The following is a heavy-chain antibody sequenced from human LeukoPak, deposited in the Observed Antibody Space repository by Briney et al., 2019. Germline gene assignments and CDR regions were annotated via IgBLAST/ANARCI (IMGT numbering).Heavy chain of an antibody. CDR2: ISYDGSNK. Sequence: GGSLRLSCAASGFTFSSYAMHWVRQASGKGLEWVAVISYDGSNKYYADSVKGRFTISRDNSKNTLYLQMNSLRAEDTAVYYCVRELTYYYDVSGPPHWGQGTLVTVSS. CDR3: VRELTYYYDVSGPPH. V-gene: IGHV3-30-3*01. CDR1: GFTFSSYA. D-gene: IGHD3-22*01. J-gene: IGHJ4*02.